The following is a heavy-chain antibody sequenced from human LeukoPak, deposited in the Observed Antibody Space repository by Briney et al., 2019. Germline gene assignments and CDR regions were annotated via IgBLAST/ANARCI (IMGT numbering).Heavy chain of an antibody. V-gene: IGHV3-23*01. D-gene: IGHD2-21*02. CDR1: GFTFSNYN. J-gene: IGHJ4*02. Sequence: GGSLRLSCEASGFTFSNYNMNWVRQAPGKGLEWVSAISGSGGSTYYADSVKGRFTISRDNSKNTLYLQMNSLRAEDTAVYYCAKDHIVVVTAIPNFDYWGQGTLVTVSS. CDR3: AKDHIVVVTAIPNFDY. CDR2: ISGSGGST.